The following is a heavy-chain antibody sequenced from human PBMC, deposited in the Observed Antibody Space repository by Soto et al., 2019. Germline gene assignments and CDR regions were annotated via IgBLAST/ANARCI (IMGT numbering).Heavy chain of an antibody. J-gene: IGHJ6*02. Sequence: SETLSLTCTVSGASITTDYWSWIRQPPGKGLEFIAYISDSGTTNYNPSLNSRVTISLDTSKSQFSLRLTSVTDADTAVYYCASGWFDVLIGYSKDNYYSGMAVWAQGTTVTVSS. CDR3: ASGWFDVLIGYSKDNYYSGMAV. CDR2: ISDSGTT. D-gene: IGHD3-9*01. CDR1: GASITTDY. V-gene: IGHV4-59*08.